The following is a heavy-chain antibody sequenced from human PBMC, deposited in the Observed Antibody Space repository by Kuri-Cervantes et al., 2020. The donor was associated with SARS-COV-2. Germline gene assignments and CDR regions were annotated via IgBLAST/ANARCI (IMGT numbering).Heavy chain of an antibody. CDR3: ARLNQYGSSGEYVDY. CDR2: VYYRGST. J-gene: IGHJ4*02. Sequence: SETLSLTCTVSGGPIRSSYWSWIRKPPGKGLEWIGYVYYRGSTNYNPSLKSRVTISVDTSKYQFSLKLSSVTAADTAVYYCARLNQYGSSGEYVDYWGQGTLVTVSS. V-gene: IGHV4-59*01. CDR1: GGPIRSSY. D-gene: IGHD2-15*01.